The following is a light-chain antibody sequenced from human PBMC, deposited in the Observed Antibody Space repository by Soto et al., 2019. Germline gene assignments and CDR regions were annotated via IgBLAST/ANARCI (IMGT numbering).Light chain of an antibody. CDR3: HQRSNWPLT. CDR1: QSVSSSY. J-gene: IGKJ4*01. Sequence: IVLTHSPCTLSLSPWERATLSCMASQSVSSSYLAWYQQKPGQAPRLLIYDASNRATGIPARFSGSGSGTDFTLTISNLEPEDFAVYYCHQRSNWPLTFGGGTKVDIK. CDR2: DAS. V-gene: IGKV3D-20*02.